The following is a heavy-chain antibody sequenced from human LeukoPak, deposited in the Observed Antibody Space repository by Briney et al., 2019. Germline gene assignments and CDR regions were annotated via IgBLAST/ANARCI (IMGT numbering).Heavy chain of an antibody. CDR1: GGSFSGYY. V-gene: IGHV4-34*01. Sequence: NASETLSLTCAVYGGSFSGYYWSWIRQPPGKGLEWIGEINDSGSTNYNPSLKSRVTISVDTSKNQFSLKLSSVTAADTAVYYCARGPNWGYRVFAYWGEGTLVTVSS. J-gene: IGHJ4*02. CDR2: INDSGST. D-gene: IGHD7-27*01. CDR3: ARGPNWGYRVFAY.